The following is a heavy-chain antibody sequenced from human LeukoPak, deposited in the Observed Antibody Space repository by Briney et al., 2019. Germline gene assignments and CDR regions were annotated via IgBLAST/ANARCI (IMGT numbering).Heavy chain of an antibody. CDR3: AKGARWELPLDY. J-gene: IGHJ4*02. Sequence: GGSLRLSCAASGFTFSSYAMSWVRQAPGKGREWVSAISGSGSHTYYADSVKGRFTISRDNSMDTLYLQMNSLRADDTAVYYCAKGARWELPLDYWGQGTLVTVSS. V-gene: IGHV3-23*01. D-gene: IGHD1-26*01. CDR2: ISGSGSHT. CDR1: GFTFSSYA.